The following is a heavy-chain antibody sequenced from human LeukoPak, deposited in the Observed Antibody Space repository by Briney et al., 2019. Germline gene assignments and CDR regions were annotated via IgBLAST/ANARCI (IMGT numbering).Heavy chain of an antibody. Sequence: PGGSLRLSCAASGFTFSSYWMSWVRQAPGKGLEWVANIKQDGSEKYYVDSVQGRFTISRDNAKNSLYLQMNSLRAENTAVYYCAREGLMVIDAFDIWGQGTMVTVSS. D-gene: IGHD3-10*01. CDR3: AREGLMVIDAFDI. V-gene: IGHV3-7*01. CDR2: IKQDGSEK. J-gene: IGHJ3*02. CDR1: GFTFSSYW.